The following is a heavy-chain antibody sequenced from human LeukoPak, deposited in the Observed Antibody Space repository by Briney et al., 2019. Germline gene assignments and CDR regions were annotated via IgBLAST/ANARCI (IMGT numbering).Heavy chain of an antibody. J-gene: IGHJ4*02. CDR1: SVSFSGYY. D-gene: IGHD3-10*01. Sequence: SETLSLTCAVYSVSFSGYYWSWIRQPPGKGLEWIGSIYYSGSTYYNPSLKSRVTISVDTSKNQFSLKLSSVTAADTAVYYCAREFARYYGSGSYYRALDYWGQGTLVTVSS. V-gene: IGHV4-34*01. CDR3: AREFARYYGSGSYYRALDY. CDR2: IYYSGST.